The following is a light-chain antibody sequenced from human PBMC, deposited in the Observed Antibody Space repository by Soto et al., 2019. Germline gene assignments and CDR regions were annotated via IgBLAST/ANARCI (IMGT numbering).Light chain of an antibody. J-gene: IGKJ1*01. CDR3: QQFNNWPQT. CDR2: DAS. Sequence: EIVMTQSPATLSVSPWERATLSCMAGQSVRTNLAWYQQKPGQAPRLLIYDASTRPAGIPARFSGGGSGTEFTLTISSLQSEDFAVYYCQQFNNWPQTFGQGTKV. V-gene: IGKV3-15*01. CDR1: QSVRTN.